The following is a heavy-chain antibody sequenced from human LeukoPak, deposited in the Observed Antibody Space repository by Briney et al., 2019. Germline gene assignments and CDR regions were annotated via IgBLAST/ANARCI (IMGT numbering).Heavy chain of an antibody. CDR2: IWYDGSNK. D-gene: IGHD4-17*01. V-gene: IGHV3-33*01. CDR1: GFTFSSYG. Sequence: QPGRSLRLSCAASGFTFSSYGMHWVRQAPGKGLEWVAVIWYDGSNKYYADSVKGRFTISRDNSKNTLYLQMNSLRAEDTAVYYCARVGLRRRTPALDGMDVWGQGTTVTVSS. J-gene: IGHJ6*02. CDR3: ARVGLRRRTPALDGMDV.